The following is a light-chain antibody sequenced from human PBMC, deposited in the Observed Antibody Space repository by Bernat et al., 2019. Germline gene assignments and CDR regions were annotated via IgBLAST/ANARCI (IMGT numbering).Light chain of an antibody. CDR1: SSNIGSNN. Sequence: QSVLTQPPSASGSPGQSVTISCSGSSSNIGSNNVNWYQQLPGAAPKLLIYSNYERSSGVPDRFSGSKSGTSASLAISGLQSEDEGDYFCAAWDDSRNGVFGGGTKLTVL. CDR2: SNY. CDR3: AAWDDSRNGV. V-gene: IGLV1-44*01. J-gene: IGLJ2*01.